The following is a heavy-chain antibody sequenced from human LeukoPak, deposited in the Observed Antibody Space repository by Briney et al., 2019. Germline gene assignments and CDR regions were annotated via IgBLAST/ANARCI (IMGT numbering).Heavy chain of an antibody. CDR3: ANGRGRRSVNYDILTGGGYYFDY. D-gene: IGHD3-9*01. Sequence: GGSLRLSCAASGFTFSSYAMSWVRQAPGKGLEWVSAISGSGGSTYYADSVKGRFTISRDNSKNTLYLQMNSLRAEDTAVYYCANGRGRRSVNYDILTGGGYYFDYWGQGTLVTVSS. CDR1: GFTFSSYA. V-gene: IGHV3-23*01. CDR2: ISGSGGST. J-gene: IGHJ4*02.